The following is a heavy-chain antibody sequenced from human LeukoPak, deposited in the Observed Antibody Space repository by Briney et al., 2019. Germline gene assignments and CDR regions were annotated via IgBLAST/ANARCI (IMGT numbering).Heavy chain of an antibody. CDR1: VFTFSNYV. D-gene: IGHD3-22*01. CDR3: APGYDSSGYYQY. CDR2: MSSNGGTT. V-gene: IGHV3-64*01. J-gene: IGHJ4*02. Sequence: GGALRLSCAPSVFTFSNYVLHWGPHAPREGLEYVSAMSSNGGTTYYANSVKGRFTITRDNSNNTLYLEMGSLRAEDVAVYYCAPGYDSSGYYQYWGQGTLVTVSS.